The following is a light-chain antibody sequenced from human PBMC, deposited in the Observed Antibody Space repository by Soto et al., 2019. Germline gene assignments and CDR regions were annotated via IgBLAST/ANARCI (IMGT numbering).Light chain of an antibody. CDR3: QQYNSYSSYT. V-gene: IGKV1-5*01. Sequence: DIQMTQSPSTLSASVGDRVTITCRASQSISSWLAWYQQKPGKAPKLLIYDASRLESGVPTRFSGSGSRTEFPLPISSLQPDDFATYYCQQYNSYSSYTFGQGTKLEI. CDR1: QSISSW. CDR2: DAS. J-gene: IGKJ2*01.